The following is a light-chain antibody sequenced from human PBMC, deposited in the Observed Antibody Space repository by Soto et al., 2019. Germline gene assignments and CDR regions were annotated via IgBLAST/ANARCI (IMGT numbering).Light chain of an antibody. CDR1: QILLHSNGYNY. J-gene: IGKJ1*01. CDR2: ESS. Sequence: DIVMNQSPLSLLVTPVDPASISCRSSQILLHSNGYNYLDWYQQKPGQAPRLLIYESSNRATGIAARFSGSGSGTDFTLTISSLEPEDFAVYYCQQRSNWPQTFGQGTKVDI. CDR3: QQRSNWPQT. V-gene: IGKV3-11*01.